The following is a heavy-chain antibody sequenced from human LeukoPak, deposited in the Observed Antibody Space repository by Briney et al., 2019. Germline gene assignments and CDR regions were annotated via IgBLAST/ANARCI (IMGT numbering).Heavy chain of an antibody. Sequence: ESGPTLVNPTQTLTLTCTFSGFSLNTRAMCVSWIRQPPGKALEWLAFLDWSNDKYYSASLKTRLTISKDTSKNQVVLTMTNMDPVDTATYYCASGLSWNFDYWGQGTLVTVSS. V-gene: IGHV2-70*12. CDR2: LDWSNDK. J-gene: IGHJ4*02. CDR1: GFSLNTRAMC. CDR3: ASGLSWNFDY. D-gene: IGHD2-15*01.